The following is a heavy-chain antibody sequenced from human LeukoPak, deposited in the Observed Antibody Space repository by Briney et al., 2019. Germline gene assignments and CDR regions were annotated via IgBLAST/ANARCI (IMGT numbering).Heavy chain of an antibody. D-gene: IGHD6-13*01. V-gene: IGHV4-59*08. CDR1: GGSISSYY. CDR2: IYYSGST. J-gene: IGHJ5*02. Sequence: SETLSLTCTVSGGSISSYYWSWIRQPPGKGLEWIGYIYYSGSTNYNPSLKSRVTISVGTPKNQFSLKLSSVTAADTAVYYCARRVTAAGTNWFDPWGQGTLVTVSS. CDR3: ARRVTAAGTNWFDP.